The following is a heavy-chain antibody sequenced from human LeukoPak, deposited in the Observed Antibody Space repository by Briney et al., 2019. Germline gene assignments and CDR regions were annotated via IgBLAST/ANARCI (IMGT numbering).Heavy chain of an antibody. CDR2: IKEDGSEK. J-gene: IGHJ4*02. V-gene: IGHV3-7*01. CDR1: GFTFSSYS. Sequence: PGGSLRLSCAASGFTFSSYSMSWVRQAPGKGLEWVANIKEDGSEKYYMDSVKGRFIISRDNAKNEVYLQMNSLRPEDTAVYYCARGRFNYDSSGYSSFYHWGLGILVTVSS. CDR3: ARGRFNYDSSGYSSFYH. D-gene: IGHD3-22*01.